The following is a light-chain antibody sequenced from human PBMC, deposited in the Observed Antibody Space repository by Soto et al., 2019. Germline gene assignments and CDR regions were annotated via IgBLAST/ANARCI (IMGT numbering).Light chain of an antibody. V-gene: IGKV3-20*01. CDR2: GAS. CDR1: QSVASNY. J-gene: IGKJ1*01. CDR3: QQYNNWPRT. Sequence: EIVLTQSPGTLSLSPGERATLSCRASQSVASNYLAWYQQKPGQTPRLLIYGASNRATDIPDRFSGSGSGTDFTLTISSLEPEDFAVYYCQQYNNWPRTFGQGTKVEIK.